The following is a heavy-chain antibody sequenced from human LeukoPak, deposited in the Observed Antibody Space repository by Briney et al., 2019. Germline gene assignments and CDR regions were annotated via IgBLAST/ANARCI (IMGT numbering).Heavy chain of an antibody. CDR1: GFTFDDYA. Sequence: QPGRSLRLSCAASGFTFDDYAMHWVRQAPGKGLEWVSGISWNSGSIGYADSVKGRFTISRDNAKNSLYLQMNSLRAEDTALYYCAKAYSSSWSFGAFDIWGQGTMVTVSS. D-gene: IGHD6-13*01. CDR2: ISWNSGSI. V-gene: IGHV3-9*01. J-gene: IGHJ3*02. CDR3: AKAYSSSWSFGAFDI.